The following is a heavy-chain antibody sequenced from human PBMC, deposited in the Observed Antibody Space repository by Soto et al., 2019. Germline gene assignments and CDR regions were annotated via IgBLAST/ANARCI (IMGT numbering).Heavy chain of an antibody. CDR2: IYYSGST. V-gene: IGHV4-30-4*01. D-gene: IGHD2-2*01. CDR3: ARYCISTSCQEEGFDY. J-gene: IGHJ4*02. Sequence: SETLSLTCTVSGGSISSGDYYWSWIRQPPGKGLEWIGYIYYSGSTYYNPSLKSRVTMSVDTSKNQFSLKLSSVTAADTAVYYCARYCISTSCQEEGFDYWGQGTLVTVSS. CDR1: GGSISSGDYY.